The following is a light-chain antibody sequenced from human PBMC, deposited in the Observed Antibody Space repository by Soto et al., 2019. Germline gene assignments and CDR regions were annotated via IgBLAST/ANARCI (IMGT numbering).Light chain of an antibody. Sequence: EIVLTQSPGTLSLSPGERATLSCRASQSVSSSYLAWYQQKPGQAPRLLIYNAFNRATGIPDRFSGSGSGTDFTLTISRLEPEDFAVYYCQQYGSSPRTLGGGSKVDTK. CDR2: NAF. J-gene: IGKJ4*01. CDR1: QSVSSSY. V-gene: IGKV3-20*01. CDR3: QQYGSSPRT.